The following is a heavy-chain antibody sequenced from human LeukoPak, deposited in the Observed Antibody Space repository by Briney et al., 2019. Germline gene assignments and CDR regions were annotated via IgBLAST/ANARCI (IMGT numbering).Heavy chain of an antibody. V-gene: IGHV4-59*12. J-gene: IGHJ6*03. Sequence: SETLSLTCTVSGGSISSYYWSWIRQPPGKGLEWIGYIYYSGSTNYNPSLKSRVTISVDTSKNQFSLKLSSVTAADTAVYYCARGRSGSYRYYYYYMDVWGKGTTVTVSS. CDR3: ARGRSGSYRYYYYYMDV. D-gene: IGHD3-10*01. CDR2: IYYSGST. CDR1: GGSISSYY.